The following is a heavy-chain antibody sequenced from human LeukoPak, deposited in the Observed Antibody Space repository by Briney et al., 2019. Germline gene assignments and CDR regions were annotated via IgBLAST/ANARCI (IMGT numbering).Heavy chain of an antibody. CDR1: GYTFTGYY. J-gene: IGHJ4*02. Sequence: ASVKVSCKASGYTFTGYYMHWVRQAPGQGLKWMGRINPNNGGTNYAQKFQGRVTMTGDTSIGTAYMELSSLRSDDTAVYYCTRESGSYHGNDYWGQGTLVTVSS. CDR3: TRESGSYHGNDY. V-gene: IGHV1-2*06. D-gene: IGHD1-26*01. CDR2: INPNNGGT.